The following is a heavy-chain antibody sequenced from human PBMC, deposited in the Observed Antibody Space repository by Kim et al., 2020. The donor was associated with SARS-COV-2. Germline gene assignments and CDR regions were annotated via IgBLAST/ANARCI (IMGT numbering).Heavy chain of an antibody. V-gene: IGHV3-48*03. CDR3: ANTDPDGYNYGFDI. J-gene: IGHJ3*02. Sequence: GGSLRLSCAASGFTFSSYEMNWVRQAPGKGLEWVSYISSSGSTIYYADSVKGRFTISRDNAKNSLYLQMNSLRAEDTAVYYCANTDPDGYNYGFDIWGQGTMVTVSS. CDR1: GFTFSSYE. CDR2: ISSSGSTI. D-gene: IGHD5-12*01.